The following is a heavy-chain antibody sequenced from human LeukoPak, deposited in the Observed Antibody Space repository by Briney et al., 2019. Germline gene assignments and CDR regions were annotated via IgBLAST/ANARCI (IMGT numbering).Heavy chain of an antibody. V-gene: IGHV1-2*02. J-gene: IGHJ4*02. CDR3: ASTGAEYYYDSSGYNY. CDR1: GYTFTGYY. D-gene: IGHD3-22*01. Sequence: ASVKVSCKASGYTFTGYYMHWVRQAPGQGLEWMGWINPNSGGTNYAQEFQGRVTMTRDTSISTAYMELSRLRSDDTAVYYCASTGAEYYYDSSGYNYWGQGTLVTVSS. CDR2: INPNSGGT.